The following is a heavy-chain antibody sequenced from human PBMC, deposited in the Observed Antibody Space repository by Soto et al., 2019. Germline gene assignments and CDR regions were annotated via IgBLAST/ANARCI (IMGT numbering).Heavy chain of an antibody. Sequence: QVQLVQSGAEVKKPRASVKVSCKASGYTFTSYDINWVRQATGQGLEWMGWMNPNSGNTGYAQKFQGRVTMTRNTSISTAYMEVSSLGSEDTAVYYCARGSGDDSSGYQYYYGMDFWGQGTTVTVSS. CDR2: MNPNSGNT. CDR3: ARGSGDDSSGYQYYYGMDF. J-gene: IGHJ6*02. D-gene: IGHD3-22*01. CDR1: GYTFTSYD. V-gene: IGHV1-8*01.